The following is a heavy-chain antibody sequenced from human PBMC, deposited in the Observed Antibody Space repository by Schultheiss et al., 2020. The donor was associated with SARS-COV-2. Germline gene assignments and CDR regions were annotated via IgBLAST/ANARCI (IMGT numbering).Heavy chain of an antibody. CDR1: GYTFTGYY. CDR3: ARYGITIFGAPTGMDV. J-gene: IGHJ6*02. CDR2: INPNSGGT. Sequence: ASVKVSCKASGYTFTGYYMHWVRQAPGQGLEWMGRINPNSGGTNYAQKFQGRVTITRDTSASTAYMELSSLRSEDTAVYYCARYGITIFGAPTGMDVWGQGTTVTVSS. D-gene: IGHD3-3*01. V-gene: IGHV1-2*06.